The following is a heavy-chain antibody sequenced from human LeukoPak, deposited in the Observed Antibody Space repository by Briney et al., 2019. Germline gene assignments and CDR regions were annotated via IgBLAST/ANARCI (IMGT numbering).Heavy chain of an antibody. CDR2: INHSGST. D-gene: IGHD5-18*01. CDR3: ARRGRGYSHGYTYYYYGMDV. Sequence: PSETLSLTCAVYGGSFSGYYWSWIRQPPGKGLEWIGEINHSGSTNYNPSLKSRVTISVDTSKNQFSLKLSSVTAADTAVYYCARRGRGYSHGYTYYYYGMDVWGQGTTVTVSS. V-gene: IGHV4-34*01. CDR1: GGSFSGYY. J-gene: IGHJ6*02.